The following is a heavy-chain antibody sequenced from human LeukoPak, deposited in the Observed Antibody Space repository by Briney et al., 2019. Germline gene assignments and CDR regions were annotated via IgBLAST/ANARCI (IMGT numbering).Heavy chain of an antibody. J-gene: IGHJ4*02. CDR3: ARGIVLMVYASFDY. D-gene: IGHD2-8*01. CDR2: VNHNGGT. Sequence: SETLSLTCAVYGGSLSGYYWTWIRQSPGKGLEWIGEVNHNGGTNYSPSLKSRVTISVDTSEKQFSLKLNSVTAADTAVYYCARGIVLMVYASFDYWGQGSLVTVSS. CDR1: GGSLSGYY. V-gene: IGHV4-34*01.